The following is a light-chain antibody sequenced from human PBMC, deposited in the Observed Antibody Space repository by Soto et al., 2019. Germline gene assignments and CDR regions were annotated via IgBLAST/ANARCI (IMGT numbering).Light chain of an antibody. CDR3: QVWDSSSDPWV. CDR1: NIGSKS. J-gene: IGLJ3*02. CDR2: YGS. V-gene: IGLV3-21*04. Sequence: SYELTQPPSVSVAPGKTARVTCGGDNIGSKSVHWYQQKPGQAAVLVIYYGSDRPSGIPERFSGSNSGNTATLTISRVEAGDEAYYYCQVWDSSSDPWVFGGGTKLTVL.